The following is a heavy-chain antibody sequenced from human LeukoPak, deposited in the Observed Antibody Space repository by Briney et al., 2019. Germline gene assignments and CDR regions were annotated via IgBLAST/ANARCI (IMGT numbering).Heavy chain of an antibody. V-gene: IGHV3-30*18. CDR2: ISYDGSNK. CDR3: AKVGKSDRNNFFTTKEKQLDY. CDR1: GFTFSSYG. Sequence: GRSLRLSCAASGFTFSSYGMHWVRQAPGKGLEWVAVISYDGSNKYYADSVKGRFTISRDNSKNSLYLQMNSLRAEDTAVYYCAKVGKSDRNNFFTTKEKQLDYWGQGTLLTVSS. D-gene: IGHD1/OR15-1a*01. J-gene: IGHJ4*02.